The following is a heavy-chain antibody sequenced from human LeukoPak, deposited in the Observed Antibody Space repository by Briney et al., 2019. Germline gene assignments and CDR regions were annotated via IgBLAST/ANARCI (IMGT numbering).Heavy chain of an antibody. V-gene: IGHV3-9*01. D-gene: IGHD6-13*01. CDR2: ISWNSGSI. Sequence: GRSLRLSCAASGFTFDDYAMHWVRQAPGKGLEWVSGISWNSGSIGYADSVKGRFTISRDNAKNSLYLQMNSLRAEDTALYYCAKNVFPSIAALTNDGFDPWGQGTLVTVSS. CDR1: GFTFDDYA. CDR3: AKNVFPSIAALTNDGFDP. J-gene: IGHJ5*02.